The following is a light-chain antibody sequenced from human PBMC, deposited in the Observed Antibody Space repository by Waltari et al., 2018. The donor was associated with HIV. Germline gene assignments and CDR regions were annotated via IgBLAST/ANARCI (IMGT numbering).Light chain of an antibody. CDR2: KAS. CDR1: QSIDTW. V-gene: IGKV1-5*03. Sequence: IQMTQSPSTLSTSVGERLTIPCRASQSIDTWLAWYQQKSGKAPKLLVYKASSLESGVPSRFSGSGSGTEFTLTISSLQPDDIATYYCQHYNTSSPWTFGQGTRVDI. CDR3: QHYNTSSPWT. J-gene: IGKJ1*01.